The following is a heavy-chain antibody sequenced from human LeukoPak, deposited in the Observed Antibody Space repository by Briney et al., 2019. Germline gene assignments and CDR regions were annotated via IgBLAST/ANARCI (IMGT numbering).Heavy chain of an antibody. CDR2: INHSGST. D-gene: IGHD5-18*01. V-gene: IGHV4-34*01. CDR1: GGSFSGYY. CDR3: ARGSTWIQLWTIDY. J-gene: IGHJ4*02. Sequence: SETLSLTCAVYGGSFSGYYWSWIRQPPGKGLEWIGEINHSGSTNYNPSLKSRVTISVDTSKNQFSLKLSSVTAADTAVYYCARGSTWIQLWTIDYWGQGTLVTVSS.